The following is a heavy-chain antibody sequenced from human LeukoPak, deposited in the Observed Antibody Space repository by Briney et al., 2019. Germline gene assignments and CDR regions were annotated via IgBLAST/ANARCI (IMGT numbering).Heavy chain of an antibody. D-gene: IGHD3-22*01. CDR2: ISGSGGST. J-gene: IGHJ3*02. CDR1: GFTFSSYA. Sequence: PGGSLKLSCAASGFTFSSYAMSCVRQAPGKGLEWVSSISGSGGSTYYADSVKGRFTISRDNSKNTLYLQMNSLRAEDTAVYYCAKDRVNYYDSSGPGGAFDIWGQGTMVTVSS. V-gene: IGHV3-23*01. CDR3: AKDRVNYYDSSGPGGAFDI.